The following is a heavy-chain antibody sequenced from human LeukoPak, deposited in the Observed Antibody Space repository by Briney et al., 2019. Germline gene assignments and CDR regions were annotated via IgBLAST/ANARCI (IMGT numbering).Heavy chain of an antibody. J-gene: IGHJ5*02. CDR2: INPNSGGT. CDR3: ARDGGPYYDFWSGYYINWFDP. D-gene: IGHD3-3*01. Sequence: ASVKVSCKASGYTFTGYYMHWVRQAPGQGLEWMGWINPNSGGTNYAQKFQGRVTMTRDTSISTAYMELSRLRSDDTAVYYCARDGGPYYDFWSGYYINWFDPWGQGTLVTVSS. CDR1: GYTFTGYY. V-gene: IGHV1-2*02.